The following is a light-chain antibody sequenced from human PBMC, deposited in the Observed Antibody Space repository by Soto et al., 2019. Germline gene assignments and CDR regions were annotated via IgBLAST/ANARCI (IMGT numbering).Light chain of an antibody. Sequence: QSVLTQPPSASGSPGQSLTISCTGTRSDVGAYKYVSWYQQYAGKAPKLMIYEVTKRPSGVPDRFSGSKSGNTASLTVSGLQAEDEADYYCSSYAGSNIYVFGTGTKVTVL. CDR1: RSDVGAYKY. CDR3: SSYAGSNIYV. V-gene: IGLV2-8*01. CDR2: EVT. J-gene: IGLJ1*01.